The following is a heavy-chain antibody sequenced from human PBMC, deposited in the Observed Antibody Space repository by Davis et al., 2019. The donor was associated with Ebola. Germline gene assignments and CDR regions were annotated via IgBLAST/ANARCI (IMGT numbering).Heavy chain of an antibody. V-gene: IGHV4-31*03. CDR3: ARGPTYYYGMDV. CDR1: GGSISSGGYY. CDR2: IYYSGST. Sequence: MPSETLSLTCTVSGGSISSGGYYWSWIRQHPGKGLEWIGYIYYSGSTYYNPSLKSRVTTSVDTSKNQFSLKLSSVTAADTAVYYCARGPTYYYGMDVWGQGTTVTVSS. J-gene: IGHJ6*02.